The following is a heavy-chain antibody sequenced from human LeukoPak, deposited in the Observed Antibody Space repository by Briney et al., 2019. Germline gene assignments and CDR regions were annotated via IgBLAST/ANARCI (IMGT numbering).Heavy chain of an antibody. J-gene: IGHJ4*02. CDR3: ARVITIFGVVYYFDY. D-gene: IGHD3-3*01. CDR2: INSDGSST. CDR1: GFTFSSYW. Sequence: GGSLRLSCAASGFTFSSYWMHWVHQAPGKGLVWVSRINSDGSSTSYADSVKGRFTISRDNAKNTLYLQMNSLRAEDTAVYYCARVITIFGVVYYFDYWGQGTLVTVSS. V-gene: IGHV3-74*01.